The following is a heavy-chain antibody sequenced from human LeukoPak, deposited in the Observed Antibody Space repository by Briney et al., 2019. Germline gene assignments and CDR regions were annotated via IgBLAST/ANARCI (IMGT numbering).Heavy chain of an antibody. CDR3: ASRRTYDYGDYVSFGYAFDI. J-gene: IGHJ3*02. Sequence: ASVKVSCKASGYTFTSYYMHWVRQAPGQGLEWMGIINPSGGSTSYAQKLQGRVTMTTDTSTSTAYMELRSLRSDDTAVYYCASRRTYDYGDYVSFGYAFDIWGQGTMVTVSS. D-gene: IGHD4-17*01. CDR2: INPSGGST. CDR1: GYTFTSYY. V-gene: IGHV1-46*01.